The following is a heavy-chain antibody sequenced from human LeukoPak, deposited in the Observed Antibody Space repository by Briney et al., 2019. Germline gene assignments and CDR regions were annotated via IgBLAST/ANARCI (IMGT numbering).Heavy chain of an antibody. V-gene: IGHV3-48*03. CDR2: ISSSGSTI. Sequence: SGGSLRLSCAASGFTFSSYEMNWVRQAPGKGLEWVSYISSSGSTIYYADFVKGRFTISRDDPHNTLYLQMNSLRAEDTAVYFCARGGVDYYGSGTYYLMYYFDYWGQGALVTVSS. CDR1: GFTFSSYE. J-gene: IGHJ4*02. D-gene: IGHD3-10*01. CDR3: ARGGVDYYGSGTYYLMYYFDY.